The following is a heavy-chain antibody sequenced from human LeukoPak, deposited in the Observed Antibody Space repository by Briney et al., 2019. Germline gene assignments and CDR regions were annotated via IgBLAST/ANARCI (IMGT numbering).Heavy chain of an antibody. CDR1: GGSFSGYY. Sequence: SETLSLTCAVYGGSFSGYYWSWIRQPPGKGLEWIGEINHSGSTNYNPSLKSRVTISVDTSKNQFSLKLSSVTAADTAVYYCARVLGTYFDYWGQGTLVTVSS. J-gene: IGHJ4*02. D-gene: IGHD7-27*01. CDR3: ARVLGTYFDY. V-gene: IGHV4-34*01. CDR2: INHSGST.